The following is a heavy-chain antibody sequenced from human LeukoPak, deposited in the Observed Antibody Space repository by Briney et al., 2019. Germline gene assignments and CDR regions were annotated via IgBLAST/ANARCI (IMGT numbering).Heavy chain of an antibody. CDR2: IYSGGST. Sequence: GGSLRLSCAASGFTVSSNYMSWVRQAPGKGLEWVSVIYSGGSTYYADSVKGRFTISRDNSKNTLYLQMNSLRAEDTAVYYCARDIRDYYGSGSYYNEGLVWGQGTLVTVSS. D-gene: IGHD3-10*01. CDR1: GFTVSSNY. CDR3: ARDIRDYYGSGSYYNEGLV. J-gene: IGHJ4*02. V-gene: IGHV3-66*01.